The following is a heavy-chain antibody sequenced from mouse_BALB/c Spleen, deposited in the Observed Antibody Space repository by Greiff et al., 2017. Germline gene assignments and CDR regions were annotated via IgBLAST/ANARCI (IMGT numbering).Heavy chain of an antibody. V-gene: IGHV1-5*01. CDR1: GYTFTSYW. CDR3: TGGYDDAMDY. J-gene: IGHJ4*01. D-gene: IGHD2-2*01. CDR2: IYPGNSDT. Sequence: VQLQQSGTVLARPGASVKMSCKASGYTFTSYWMPWVKQRPGQGLEWIGAIYPGNSDTSYNQKFKGKAKLTAVTSTSTAYMELSSLTNEDSAVYYCTGGYDDAMDYWGQGTSVTVSS.